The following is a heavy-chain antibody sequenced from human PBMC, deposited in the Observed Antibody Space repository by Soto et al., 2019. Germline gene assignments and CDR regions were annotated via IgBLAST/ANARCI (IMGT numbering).Heavy chain of an antibody. CDR1: GGSISSYY. V-gene: IGHV4-59*08. Sequence: SETLSLTCTVSGGSISSYYWSWIQQPPGKGLEWIGYIYYSGSTNYNPSLKSRVTISVDTSKNQFSLKLSSVTAADTAVYYCARLGRYDFWSDRLVPDAFDIWGQGTMVTVSS. D-gene: IGHD3-3*01. CDR2: IYYSGST. J-gene: IGHJ3*02. CDR3: ARLGRYDFWSDRLVPDAFDI.